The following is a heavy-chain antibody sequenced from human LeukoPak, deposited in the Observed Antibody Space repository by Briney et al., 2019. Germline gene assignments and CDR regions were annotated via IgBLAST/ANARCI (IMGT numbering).Heavy chain of an antibody. CDR3: ARESRGYRYGNYYYYDMDV. Sequence: GASVKDSCKASGYTFTSYGISWVRQAPGQGLEWMGWISGYNGNINYAQKFQGRVTMTTDTSTSTAYMELRSLRPDDKAVYYCARESRGYRYGNYYYYDMDVWGQGTTVTVSS. V-gene: IGHV1-18*01. D-gene: IGHD5-18*01. CDR2: ISGYNGNI. J-gene: IGHJ6*02. CDR1: GYTFTSYG.